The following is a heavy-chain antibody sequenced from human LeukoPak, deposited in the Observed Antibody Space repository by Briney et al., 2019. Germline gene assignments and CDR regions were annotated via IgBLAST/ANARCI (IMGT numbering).Heavy chain of an antibody. Sequence: GGSLRLSCAASGFTFSSYGMSWVRQAPGKGLEWVSAISGSGGSTYYADSVKDRFTISRDNAKNSLYLKMNSLRPEDTALYYCARKGIDDSSGYYYVYFDYWGQGTLVTVSS. CDR2: ISGSGGST. J-gene: IGHJ4*02. CDR3: ARKGIDDSSGYYYVYFDY. CDR1: GFTFSSYG. D-gene: IGHD3-22*01. V-gene: IGHV3-23*01.